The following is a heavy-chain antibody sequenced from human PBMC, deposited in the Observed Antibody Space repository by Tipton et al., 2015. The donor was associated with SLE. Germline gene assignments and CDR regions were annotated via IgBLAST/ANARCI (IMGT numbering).Heavy chain of an antibody. CDR1: GGSVTSHY. J-gene: IGHJ4*02. CDR2: IYYSGSP. Sequence: TLSLTCSVSGGSVTSHYWSWIRQPPGKGLEWIGYIYYSGSPNYDPSVKSRVTISIDTSKNHFSLRLTSVTAADTAVYYCARDRPDYYFDYWGQGILVTVSS. V-gene: IGHV4-59*02. D-gene: IGHD1-14*01. CDR3: ARDRPDYYFDY.